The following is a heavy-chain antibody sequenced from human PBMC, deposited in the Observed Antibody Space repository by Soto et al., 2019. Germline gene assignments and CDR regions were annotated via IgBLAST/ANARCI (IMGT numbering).Heavy chain of an antibody. J-gene: IGHJ6*02. D-gene: IGHD6-13*01. CDR3: AKSTASSSWATYYYYYGMDV. CDR2: ISGSGGST. Sequence: GGSLRLCCAACGFTFSSYAMSWVRQAPGKGLEWVSAISGSGGSTYYADSVKGRFTISRDNSKNTLYLQMNSLRAEDTGVYYCAKSTASSSWATYYYYYGMDVWGQGTTVTVSS. V-gene: IGHV3-23*01. CDR1: GFTFSSYA.